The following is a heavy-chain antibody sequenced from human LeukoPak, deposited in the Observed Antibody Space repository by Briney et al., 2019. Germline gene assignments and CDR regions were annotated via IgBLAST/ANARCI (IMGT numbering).Heavy chain of an antibody. CDR2: INPNSGGT. CDR3: ARGRLESFSYYYDSSGYYSDAFDI. Sequence: EASVKVSCKASGYTFTGYYMHWVRQAPGQGLEWMGWINPNSGGTNYAQKFQGRVTMTRNTSISTAYMELSSLRSEDTAVYYCARGRLESFSYYYDSSGYYSDAFDIWGQGTMVTVSS. J-gene: IGHJ3*02. V-gene: IGHV1-2*02. D-gene: IGHD3-22*01. CDR1: GYTFTGYY.